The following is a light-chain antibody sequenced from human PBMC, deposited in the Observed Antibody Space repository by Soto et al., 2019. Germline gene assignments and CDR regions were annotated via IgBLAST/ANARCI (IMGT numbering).Light chain of an antibody. Sequence: QSALTQPPSASGSPGQSVTISCTGTSSDVGAYNYVSWYQQHPGKVPKLIIYEVSQRPSGVPDRFAGSRSGNTASLTVSGLQAEDEADYCCCSYAGTKRVFGTGTKLTVL. J-gene: IGLJ1*01. CDR1: SSDVGAYNY. CDR3: CSYAGTKRV. CDR2: EVS. V-gene: IGLV2-8*01.